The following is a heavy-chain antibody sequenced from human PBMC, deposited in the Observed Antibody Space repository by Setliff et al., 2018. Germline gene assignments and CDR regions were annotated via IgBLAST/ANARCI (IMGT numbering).Heavy chain of an antibody. CDR2: IYYTGST. CDR3: ARALRSPLGGTAFVPIHFDP. V-gene: IGHV4-59*01. J-gene: IGHJ5*02. D-gene: IGHD3-16*01. Sequence: SETLSLTCSVSGMSITSYHWSWIRQSPGRGLEWVGDIYYTGSTTYSPSLKSRVTISPDTSKNQFRLTVNSVTAADTAVYYCARALRSPLGGTAFVPIHFDPWGQGILVTVSS. CDR1: GMSITSYH.